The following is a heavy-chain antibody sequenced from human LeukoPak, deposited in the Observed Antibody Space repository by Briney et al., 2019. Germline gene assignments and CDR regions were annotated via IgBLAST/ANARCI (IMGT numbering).Heavy chain of an antibody. D-gene: IGHD3-22*01. J-gene: IGHJ5*02. CDR3: ARARCDSCGYGS. CDR1: GFTVTSSY. Sequence: GGSLRLSCAASGFTVTSSYMSWVRHAPAKGLEWVAVLYSGGHTYYAGSVRGRFTISRDTSKNTLYLQMDSLRSEDTAEYYCARARCDSCGYGSWGQGTLVTVSS. V-gene: IGHV3-66*02. CDR2: LYSGGHT.